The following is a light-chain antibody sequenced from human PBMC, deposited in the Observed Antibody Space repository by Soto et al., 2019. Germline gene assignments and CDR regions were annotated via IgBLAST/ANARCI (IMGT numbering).Light chain of an antibody. Sequence: QSALTQPASVSGSPGQSITISCTGTSSDVGAFNYVSWYQQHPGKAPKLMIYEVSNRPSGVSIRFSGSKSGNTASLTISGLQTEDEADYYCSSHTNTNTRVFGGGTKLTV. CDR1: SSDVGAFNY. CDR3: SSHTNTNTRV. CDR2: EVS. V-gene: IGLV2-14*01. J-gene: IGLJ3*02.